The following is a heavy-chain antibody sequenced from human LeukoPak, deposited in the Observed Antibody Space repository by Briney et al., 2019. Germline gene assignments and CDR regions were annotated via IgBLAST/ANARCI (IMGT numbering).Heavy chain of an antibody. J-gene: IGHJ4*02. CDR3: AVGCSGGNCYDY. CDR2: IYTSGST. CDR1: GGSISSYY. Sequence: SETLSLTCIVSGGSISSYYWTWIRQPAGRRLEWIGRIYTSGSTNYNPSLKSRVTISVDRSRSQISLRLSSVTAADTAVYYCAVGCSGGNCYDYWGQGTLVTVSS. V-gene: IGHV4-4*07. D-gene: IGHD2-15*01.